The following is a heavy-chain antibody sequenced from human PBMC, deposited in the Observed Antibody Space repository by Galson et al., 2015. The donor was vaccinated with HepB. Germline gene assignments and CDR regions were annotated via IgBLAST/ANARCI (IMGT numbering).Heavy chain of an antibody. CDR2: INPNSGGT. CDR1: GYTFTGYY. Sequence: SVKVSCKASGYTFTGYYMHWVRQAPGQGLEWMGRINPNSGGTNYAQKFQGRVTMTRDTPISTAYMELSRLRSDDTAVYYCARDLLRIAAHRWGWFDPWGQGTLVTVSS. CDR3: ARDLLRIAAHRWGWFDP. D-gene: IGHD6-6*01. V-gene: IGHV1-2*06. J-gene: IGHJ5*02.